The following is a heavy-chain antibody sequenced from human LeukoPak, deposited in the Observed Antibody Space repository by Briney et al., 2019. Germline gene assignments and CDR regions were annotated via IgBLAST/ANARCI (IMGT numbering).Heavy chain of an antibody. CDR3: AKDIWLVSSGFQTFDL. D-gene: IGHD3-22*01. V-gene: IGHV3-23*01. CDR1: GFTFNNYA. CDR2: VTPGGNIP. J-gene: IGHJ4*02. Sequence: GGSLRLSCAASGFTFNNYAMSWVRQAPGKGLEWASGVTPGGNIPYYADSVKGRFTISRDNSNNTLYLQMGSLRAADTALYYCAKDIWLVSSGFQTFDLWGQGTLVTVSS.